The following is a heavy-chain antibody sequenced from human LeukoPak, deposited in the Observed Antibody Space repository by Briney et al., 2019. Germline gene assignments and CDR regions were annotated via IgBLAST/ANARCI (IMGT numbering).Heavy chain of an antibody. CDR1: GFTFKTYW. J-gene: IGHJ5*02. CDR2: ISYDGSNK. D-gene: IGHD6-13*01. V-gene: IGHV3-30-3*01. Sequence: GGSLRLSCAASGFTFKTYWMNWVRQAPGKGLEWVAVISYDGSNKYYADSVKGRFTISRDNSKNTLYLQMNSLRAEDTAVYYCARGLVLVPIYNWFDPWGQGTLVTVSS. CDR3: ARGLVLVPIYNWFDP.